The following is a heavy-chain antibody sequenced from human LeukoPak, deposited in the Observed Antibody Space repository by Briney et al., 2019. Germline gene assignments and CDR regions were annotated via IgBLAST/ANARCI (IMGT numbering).Heavy chain of an antibody. V-gene: IGHV4-39*07. D-gene: IGHD1-26*01. CDR2: IYYSGST. Sequence: PSETLSLTCTVSGGSISSSSYYWGWIRQPPGKGLEWIGSIYYSGSTYYNPSLKSRVTISVDTSKNQFSLKLSSVTAADTAVYYCARDLVGGSSRVDWGQGTLVTVSS. CDR3: ARDLVGGSSRVD. CDR1: GGSISSSSYY. J-gene: IGHJ4*02.